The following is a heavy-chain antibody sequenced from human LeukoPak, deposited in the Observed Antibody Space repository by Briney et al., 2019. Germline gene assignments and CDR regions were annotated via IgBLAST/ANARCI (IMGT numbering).Heavy chain of an antibody. V-gene: IGHV1-18*01. J-gene: IGHJ3*02. D-gene: IGHD6-19*01. CDR3: ARGSGAVAGLQGDAFDI. CDR1: GYTFTSYG. Sequence: GASVKVSCKASGYTFTSYGISWVRQAPGRGLEWMGWISAYNGNTNYAQKLQGRVTMTTDTSTSTAYMELRSLRSDDTAVYYCARGSGAVAGLQGDAFDIWGQGTMVTVSS. CDR2: ISAYNGNT.